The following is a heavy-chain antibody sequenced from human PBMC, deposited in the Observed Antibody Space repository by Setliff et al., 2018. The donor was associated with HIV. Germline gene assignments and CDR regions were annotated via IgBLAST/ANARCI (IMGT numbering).Heavy chain of an antibody. D-gene: IGHD6-13*01. CDR1: GGSISSSNW. CDR2: VDYSGDT. V-gene: IGHV4-4*02. Sequence: PSETLSLTCTVSGGSISSSNWWSWVRQPPGKGLEWIGYVDYSGDTEYNPSLQSRATISRDPSKSQVSLTLNSATAADTAVYYCTRGWDGAAAGTANWFDPWGQGTLVTVSS. CDR3: TRGWDGAAAGTANWFDP. J-gene: IGHJ5*02.